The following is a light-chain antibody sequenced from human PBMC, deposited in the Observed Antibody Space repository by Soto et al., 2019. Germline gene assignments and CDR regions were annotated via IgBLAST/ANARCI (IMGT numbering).Light chain of an antibody. J-gene: IGKJ2*01. CDR3: QQFGNSVYT. Sequence: EIVLTQSPGTLSLSPGERATLSCRASQSVSSNYLAWYQQKPGQAPGLLVYSASTRATGVPDRFSGSGSGTDFTLTISRLEPEDFAVYYCQQFGNSVYTFGQGTNLEMK. CDR2: SAS. V-gene: IGKV3-20*01. CDR1: QSVSSNY.